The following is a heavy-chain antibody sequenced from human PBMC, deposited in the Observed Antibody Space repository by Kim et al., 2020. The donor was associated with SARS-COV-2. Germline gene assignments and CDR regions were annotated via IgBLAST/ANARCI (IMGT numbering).Heavy chain of an antibody. CDR2: IYPGDSDT. D-gene: IGHD2-2*01. CDR3: ASPAASHQGLSTYYYGMDV. CDR1: GYSFTSYW. Sequence: GESLKISCKGSGYSFTSYWIGWVRQMPGKGLEWMGIIYPGDSDTRYSPSFQGQVTISADKSISTAYLQWSSLKASDTAMYYCASPAASHQGLSTYYYGMDVWGQGTTVTVSS. V-gene: IGHV5-51*01. J-gene: IGHJ6*02.